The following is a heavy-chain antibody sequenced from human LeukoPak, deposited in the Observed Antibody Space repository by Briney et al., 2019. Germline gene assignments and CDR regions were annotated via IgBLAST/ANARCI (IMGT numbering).Heavy chain of an antibody. V-gene: IGHV4-59*08. Sequence: SETLSLTCTVSGGSISSYYWSWIRQPPGKGLGWIGYIYYSGSTNYNPSLKSRVTISVDTSKNQFSLKLSSVTAADTAVYYCARGVTPYDAFDIWGQGTMVTVSS. J-gene: IGHJ3*02. D-gene: IGHD3-10*01. CDR2: IYYSGST. CDR3: ARGVTPYDAFDI. CDR1: GGSISSYY.